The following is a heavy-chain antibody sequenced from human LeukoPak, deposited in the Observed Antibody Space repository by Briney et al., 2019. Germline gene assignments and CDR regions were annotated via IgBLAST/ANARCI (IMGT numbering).Heavy chain of an antibody. V-gene: IGHV3-23*01. D-gene: IGHD3-3*01. CDR3: ARDARPLYDFWSGYYPADNYYGMDV. J-gene: IGHJ6*02. CDR1: GFTFSSSA. Sequence: GGSLRLSCAASGFTFSSSAMSWVRQAPGKGLEWVSAISNNGGYTYYADSVKGRFTISRDNAKNSLYLQMNSLRDEDTAVYYCARDARPLYDFWSGYYPADNYYGMDVWGQGTTVTVSS. CDR2: ISNNGGYT.